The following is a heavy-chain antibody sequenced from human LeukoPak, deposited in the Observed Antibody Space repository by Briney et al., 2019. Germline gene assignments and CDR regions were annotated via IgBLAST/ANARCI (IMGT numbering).Heavy chain of an antibody. CDR1: GGSISSDY. J-gene: IGHJ6*02. CDR2: IYSSGSS. V-gene: IGHV4-4*07. CDR3: ATSDGFREGYYYYGMDV. D-gene: IGHD3-10*01. Sequence: PSETLSLTCTVSGGSISSDYWTWIRQPAGKGLEWIGRIYSSGSSNYNPSLKSRVTMSLDTSKNHFSLKLSSVTAADTAVYYCATSDGFREGYYYYGMDVWGQGTSVTVS.